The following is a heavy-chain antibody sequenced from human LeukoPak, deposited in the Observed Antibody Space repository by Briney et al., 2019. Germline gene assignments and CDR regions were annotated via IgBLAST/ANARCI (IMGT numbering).Heavy chain of an antibody. J-gene: IGHJ4*02. V-gene: IGHV7-4-1*01. CDR3: ARGQPLLWFGEDHDY. D-gene: IGHD3-10*01. CDR2: INTNTGNP. Sequence: GASVKVSCKASGYTFTGYYMHWVRQAPGQGLEWMGWINTNTGNPTYAQGFTGRFVFSLDTSVSTAYLQICSLKAEDTAVYYCARGQPLLWFGEDHDYWGQGTLVTVSS. CDR1: GYTFTGYY.